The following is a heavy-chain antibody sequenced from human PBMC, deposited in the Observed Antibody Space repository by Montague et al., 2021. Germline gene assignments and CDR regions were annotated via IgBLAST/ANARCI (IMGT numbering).Heavy chain of an antibody. V-gene: IGHV4-39*07. D-gene: IGHD6-13*01. CDR1: GASITSNIYY. CDR2: IYYSGNS. Sequence: SETLSLTCTVPGASITSNIYYWGWTRQSPGKGLEWIGSIYYSGNSFYQPSLKSRITMAVDTSKNQFSLKLNSVTAADTAIYYCARVFSSWYVGWFDPWGQGTLVTVSS. CDR3: ARVFSSWYVGWFDP. J-gene: IGHJ5*02.